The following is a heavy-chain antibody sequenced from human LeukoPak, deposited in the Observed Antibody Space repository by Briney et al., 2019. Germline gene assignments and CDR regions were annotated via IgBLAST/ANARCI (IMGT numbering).Heavy chain of an antibody. V-gene: IGHV3-33*01. D-gene: IGHD6-13*01. J-gene: IGHJ4*02. CDR2: IWYDGSNK. Sequence: GGSLRLSCAASGFTFSSYGMHWVRQAPGQGLEWVAVIWYDGSNKYYADSVKGRFTISRDNSKNTLYLQMNSLRAEDMAVYYCARDRDSSSWFPHFDYWGQGTLVTVSS. CDR1: GFTFSSYG. CDR3: ARDRDSSSWFPHFDY.